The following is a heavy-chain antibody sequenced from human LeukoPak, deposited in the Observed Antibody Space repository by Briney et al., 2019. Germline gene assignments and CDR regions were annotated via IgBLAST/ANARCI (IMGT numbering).Heavy chain of an antibody. D-gene: IGHD6-13*01. V-gene: IGHV5-51*01. CDR1: GYSFTSYW. CDR2: IYPGNSDT. J-gene: IGHJ4*02. CDR3: ARRLAATGTGWNDY. Sequence: GESLKTSCKGSGYSFTSYWIAWVRQMPGKGLEWLGIIYPGNSDTRYSPSFQGQVTISADKSITTAYLQWSSLKASDSGMYYCARRLAATGTGWNDYWGQGTLVTVSS.